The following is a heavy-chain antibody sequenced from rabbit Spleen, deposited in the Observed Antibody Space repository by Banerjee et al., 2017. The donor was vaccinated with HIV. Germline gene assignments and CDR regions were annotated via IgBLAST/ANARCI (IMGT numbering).Heavy chain of an antibody. Sequence: QEQLVESGGGLVQPEGSLTLTCKASGFSFSDRDVMCWVRQAPGKGLEWIACIAAGTSGNTYYSNWAKGRFTISRSTSLNTVDLKMTSLTAADTATYFCARGRYASSDTWKLDWLDLWGPGTLVTVS. J-gene: IGHJ5*01. D-gene: IGHD1-1*01. V-gene: IGHV1S45*01. CDR2: IAAGTSGNT. CDR3: ARGRYASSDTWKLDWLDL. CDR1: GFSFSDRDV.